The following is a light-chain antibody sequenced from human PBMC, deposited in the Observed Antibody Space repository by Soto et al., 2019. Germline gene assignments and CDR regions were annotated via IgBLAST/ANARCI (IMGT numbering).Light chain of an antibody. V-gene: IGLV1-40*01. CDR2: NNY. CDR3: QTYDGSLSDYV. J-gene: IGLJ1*01. CDR1: SSNIGAVFK. Sequence: SVFAQPPPVSGAPGQTVTISCTGSSSNIGAVFKVHWYQQLPETAPTLLIFNNYNRPSGVSDRFSGSNSGTSASLAITGLQASDEADYYCQTYDGSLSDYVFGTGTKVTVL.